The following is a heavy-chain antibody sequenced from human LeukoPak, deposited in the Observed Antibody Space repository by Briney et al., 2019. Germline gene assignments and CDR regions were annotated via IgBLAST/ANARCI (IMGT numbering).Heavy chain of an antibody. V-gene: IGHV3-48*04. D-gene: IGHD3-9*01. CDR3: ARVPSLNYDILTGYSYYFDY. CDR1: GFTFSSYS. CDR2: ISSSSSTI. J-gene: IGHJ4*02. Sequence: PGGSLRLSCAASGFTFSSYSMNWVRQAPGKGLEWVSYISSSSSTIYYADSVKGRFTISRDNAKNSLYLQMNSLRAEDTAVYYCARVPSLNYDILTGYSYYFDYWGQGTLVTVSS.